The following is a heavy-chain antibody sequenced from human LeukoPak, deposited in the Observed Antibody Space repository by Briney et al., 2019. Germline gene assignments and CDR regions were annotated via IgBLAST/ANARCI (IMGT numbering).Heavy chain of an antibody. J-gene: IGHJ5*02. Sequence: GGSLRLSCAASGFTFSRDGMHWVRQTPGKGLEWVAVISNDETNKYYTDSVKGRFTISRDNSKNMVYLQMNSLRVEDTAVYYCAKEGQRGSYGVYDDYHWGQGTLVAVSS. CDR1: GFTFSRDG. CDR3: AKEGQRGSYGVYDDYH. V-gene: IGHV3-30*18. CDR2: ISNDETNK. D-gene: IGHD5/OR15-5a*01.